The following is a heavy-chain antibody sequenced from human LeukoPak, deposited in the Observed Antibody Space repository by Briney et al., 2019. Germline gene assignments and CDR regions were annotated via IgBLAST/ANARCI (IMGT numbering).Heavy chain of an antibody. J-gene: IGHJ4*02. Sequence: GGSLRLSCAASGSTFSSQSMNWVRQAPGKGLEWVSSISGSSSYIYYADSVKGRFTISRDNAKNSLYLQMNSLRAEDTAVYYWGGGPGITGTTGYFDYWGQGTLVTVSS. D-gene: IGHD1-7*01. CDR2: ISGSSSYI. V-gene: IGHV3-21*01. CDR3: GGGPGITGTTGYFDY. CDR1: GSTFSSQS.